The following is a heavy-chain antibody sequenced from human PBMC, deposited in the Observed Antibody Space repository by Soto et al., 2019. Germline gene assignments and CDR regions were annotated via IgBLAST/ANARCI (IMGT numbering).Heavy chain of an antibody. J-gene: IGHJ3*02. V-gene: IGHV1-69*08. CDR3: ARDGDYGNAFDI. Sequence: VQLVQSGAEVKKPGSSVKVSCKASGGTFSSYTISWVRQAPGQGLEWMGRIIPILGIANYAQKFQGRVTITADKSTSTAYMELSSLRSEDTAVYYCARDGDYGNAFDIWGQGTMVTVSS. D-gene: IGHD4-17*01. CDR2: IIPILGIA. CDR1: GGTFSSYT.